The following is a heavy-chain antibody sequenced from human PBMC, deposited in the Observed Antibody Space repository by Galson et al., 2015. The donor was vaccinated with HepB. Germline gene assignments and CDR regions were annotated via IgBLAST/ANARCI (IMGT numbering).Heavy chain of an antibody. J-gene: IGHJ4*02. V-gene: IGHV1-69*02. CDR3: ANARGYSYGYSDY. D-gene: IGHD5-18*01. Sequence: SVKVSCKASGGTFSSYTISWVRQAPGQGLEWMGRIIPILGIVNYAQKFQGRVTITADKSTSTAYMELSSLRSEDTAVYYCANARGYSYGYSDYWGQGTLVTVSS. CDR2: IIPILGIV. CDR1: GGTFSSYT.